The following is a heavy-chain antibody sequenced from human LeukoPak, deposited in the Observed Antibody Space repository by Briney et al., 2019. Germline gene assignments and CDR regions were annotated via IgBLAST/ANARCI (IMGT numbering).Heavy chain of an antibody. D-gene: IGHD3-22*01. J-gene: IGHJ4*02. CDR2: ISSSSSTI. CDR1: GFTFSSNS. Sequence: GGSLRLSCAASGFTFSSNSMNWVRQAPGKGLEWVSYISSSSSTIYYADSVKGRFTISRDNAKNSLYLQMNSLRAEDTAVYYCARDDSPYYYDSSGYYSKGDLDYWGQGTLVTVSS. V-gene: IGHV3-48*01. CDR3: ARDDSPYYYDSSGYYSKGDLDY.